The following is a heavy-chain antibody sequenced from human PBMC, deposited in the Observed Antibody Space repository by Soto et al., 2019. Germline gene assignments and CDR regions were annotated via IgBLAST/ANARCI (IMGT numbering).Heavy chain of an antibody. J-gene: IGHJ5*02. V-gene: IGHV1-2*04. Sequence: ASVKVSCKASGYTFTGYYMHWVRQAPGQGLEWMGWINPNSGGTNYPQKFQGWVTMTRDTSISTAYMELSRLRSDDTAVYYCARDQPYYDILTGYNNWFDPWGQGTLVTVSS. CDR3: ARDQPYYDILTGYNNWFDP. CDR1: GYTFTGYY. CDR2: INPNSGGT. D-gene: IGHD3-9*01.